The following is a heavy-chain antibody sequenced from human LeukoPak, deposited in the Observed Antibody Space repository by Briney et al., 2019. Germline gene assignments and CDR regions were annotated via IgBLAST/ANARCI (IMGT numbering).Heavy chain of an antibody. CDR1: GFTFSNAW. V-gene: IGHV3-15*01. Sequence: GGSLRLSCAASGFTFSNAWMSWVRQAPGKGLEWVGRIKSKTDGGTTDYAAPVKGRFTISRDDSKNTLYLQMNSLKTEDTAVYYCSTEIRPPYGMDVWGQGTTVTVSS. J-gene: IGHJ6*02. CDR3: STEIRPPYGMDV. CDR2: IKSKTDGGTT.